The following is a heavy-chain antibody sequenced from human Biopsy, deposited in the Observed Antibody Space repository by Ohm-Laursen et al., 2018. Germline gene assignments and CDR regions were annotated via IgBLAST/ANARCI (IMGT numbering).Heavy chain of an antibody. Sequence: TLSLTCTVSGVSINGGRYYWNWIRHHPGKGLEWIGNIFYSANTYYNPSLKSRVTISLDTPKNQFSLKLNSVTAADTAVYYCARDYDTSGYYYVSWGQGTLVTVSS. V-gene: IGHV4-31*03. CDR1: GVSINGGRYY. CDR2: IFYSANT. D-gene: IGHD3-22*01. CDR3: ARDYDTSGYYYVS. J-gene: IGHJ5*02.